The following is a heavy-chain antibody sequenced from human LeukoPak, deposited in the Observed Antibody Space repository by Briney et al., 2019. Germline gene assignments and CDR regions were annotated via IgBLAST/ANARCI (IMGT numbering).Heavy chain of an antibody. V-gene: IGHV1-2*02. J-gene: IGHJ2*01. D-gene: IGHD3/OR15-3a*01. Sequence: ASVNVSCKASGYTFSDYYMHWVRQAPGQGLEWMGWINPNSGGTNYAQKFQGRVTMTRDTSINTAYMELSRLRSDDTAVYYCAGSIMVYGAYWYFDLWGRGALVTVSS. CDR1: GYTFSDYY. CDR2: INPNSGGT. CDR3: AGSIMVYGAYWYFDL.